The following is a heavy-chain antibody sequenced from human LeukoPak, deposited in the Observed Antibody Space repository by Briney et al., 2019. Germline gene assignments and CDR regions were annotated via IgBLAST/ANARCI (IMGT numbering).Heavy chain of an antibody. CDR1: GYTFTSNY. V-gene: IGHV1-46*04. Sequence: ASVKVSCKASGYTFTSNYIHWVRQAPGQGLEWMGMIYPRDGSTSYAQTLQGRVTVTRDTSTSTLHMELSGLRSEDTAVYYCARDQEGFDYWGQGTLVTVSS. J-gene: IGHJ4*02. CDR2: IYPRDGST. CDR3: ARDQEGFDY.